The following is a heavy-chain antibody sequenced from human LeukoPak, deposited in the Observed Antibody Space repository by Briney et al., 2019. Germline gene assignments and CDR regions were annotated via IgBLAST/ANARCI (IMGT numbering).Heavy chain of an antibody. J-gene: IGHJ5*02. CDR2: INPNSGGT. D-gene: IGHD2-15*01. CDR3: ARDIAKFDP. CDR1: RYTFTGYY. Sequence: SVNDSCKTSRYTFTGYYMHWVRQPPGQGVEWMGWINPNSGGTNYTQKFQGRVTMTRDTYISTAYMELSRLRSDDTAVYYCARDIAKFDPWGQGTLVTVSS. V-gene: IGHV1-2*02.